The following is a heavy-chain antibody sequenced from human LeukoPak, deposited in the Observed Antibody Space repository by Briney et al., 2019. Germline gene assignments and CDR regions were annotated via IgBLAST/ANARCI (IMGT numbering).Heavy chain of an antibody. CDR3: ARDISRWNELDS. CDR2: IYTSGST. V-gene: IGHV4-61*02. J-gene: IGHJ4*02. D-gene: IGHD1-1*01. Sequence: PSETLSLTCTVSGASISSGSYYWTWIRQPAGKGLEWIGRIYTSGSTDYNPSLKSRVTISRDTSKNHFSLNLNSVTAADTAFYYCARDISRWNELDSWGQGTLVIVPS. CDR1: GASISSGSYY.